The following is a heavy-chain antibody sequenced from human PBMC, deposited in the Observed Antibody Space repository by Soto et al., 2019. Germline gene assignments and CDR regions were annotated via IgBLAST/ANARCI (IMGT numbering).Heavy chain of an antibody. Sequence: QVQLQESGPRLVKPSQTLSLTCTVSGGSISSGGYYWSGIRQHPGKGLEWIGYIYYSGSTYYNPSLKSRVTISVDTSKNQFSLKLSSLTAADTAVYYCARSKKGDGAFDIWGQGTMVTVSS. CDR1: GGSISSGGYY. V-gene: IGHV4-31*03. J-gene: IGHJ3*02. CDR2: IYYSGST. D-gene: IGHD1-26*01. CDR3: ARSKKGDGAFDI.